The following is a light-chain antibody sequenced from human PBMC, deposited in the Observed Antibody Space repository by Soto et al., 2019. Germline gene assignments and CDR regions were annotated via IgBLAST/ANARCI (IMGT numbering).Light chain of an antibody. Sequence: EILLTQSPDTLSLSAGGRATRSCRAAQSVGTRLAWYQHKTGQAPRLLISGASSRATGIPDRFTGSGSETSFTLTIRRLEPEDFALYYCQQYGSSRSTFGQGTRLEIK. V-gene: IGKV3-20*01. CDR3: QQYGSSRST. J-gene: IGKJ5*01. CDR2: GAS. CDR1: QSVGTR.